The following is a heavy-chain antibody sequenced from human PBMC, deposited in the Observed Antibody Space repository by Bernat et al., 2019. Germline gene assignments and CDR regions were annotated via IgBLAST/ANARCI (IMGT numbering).Heavy chain of an antibody. CDR2: ISAGGGST. J-gene: IGHJ4*02. Sequence: EVQLLESGGGLVQPGGSLRLSCAASGFTFSSYAMSWVRQAPGKGLEWVSAISAGGGSTYHADSVKGRFTISRDNSKNTLFLQMNSLRAEDTDLYYCAKVYSSSSYVPDYWGQGTLVTVSS. CDR1: GFTFSSYA. CDR3: AKVYSSSSYVPDY. V-gene: IGHV3-23*01. D-gene: IGHD6-13*01.